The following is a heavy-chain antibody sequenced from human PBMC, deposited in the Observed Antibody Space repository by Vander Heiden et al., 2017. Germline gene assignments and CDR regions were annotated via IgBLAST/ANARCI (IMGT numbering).Heavy chain of an antibody. CDR3: AREGIQLWLGWFDP. CDR1: GYSISSGYY. V-gene: IGHV4-38-2*02. J-gene: IGHJ5*02. CDR2: SYHSGST. D-gene: IGHD5-18*01. Sequence: QVQLQESGPGLVKPSKTLSLTCAVSGYSISSGYYWGWIRQPPGKGLEWIGSSYHSGSTYYNPSLKSRVTISVDTSKNQFSLKLSSVTAADTAVYYCAREGIQLWLGWFDPWGQGTLVTVSS.